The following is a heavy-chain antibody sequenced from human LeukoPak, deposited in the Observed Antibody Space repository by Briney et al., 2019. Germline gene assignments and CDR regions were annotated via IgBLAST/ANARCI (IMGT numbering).Heavy chain of an antibody. D-gene: IGHD5-18*01. CDR2: IYYSGST. J-gene: IGHJ4*02. Sequence: SETLSLTCTVSGGSISSGDYYWSWIRQPPGKGLEWTGYIYYSGSTYYNPSLKSRVTISVDTSKNQSSLKLSSVTAADTAVYYCARDGGYSYGSPFDYWGQGTLVTVSS. CDR1: GGSISSGDYY. V-gene: IGHV4-30-4*08. CDR3: ARDGGYSYGSPFDY.